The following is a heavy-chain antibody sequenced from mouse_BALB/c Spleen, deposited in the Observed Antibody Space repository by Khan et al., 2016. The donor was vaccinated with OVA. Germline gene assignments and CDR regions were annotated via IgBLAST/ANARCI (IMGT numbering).Heavy chain of an antibody. Sequence: QVRLQQSGAELVRPGVSVTLSCKGSGYTFTDYAMHWGKQRHAKSIEGMGVISTYNGDVDYSQTFKGKATMTVDRSSSTAYLELARLTSEDSAIYYCASGGKFAYWGQGTLVTVSA. J-gene: IGHJ3*01. D-gene: IGHD1-1*02. CDR1: GYTFTDYA. V-gene: IGHV1S137*01. CDR3: ASGGKFAY. CDR2: ISTYNGDV.